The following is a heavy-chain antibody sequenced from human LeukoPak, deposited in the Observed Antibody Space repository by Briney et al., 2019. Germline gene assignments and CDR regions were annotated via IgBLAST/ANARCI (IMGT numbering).Heavy chain of an antibody. CDR2: TYYRSTWYN. D-gene: IGHD2-2*01. CDR3: ARRLTQYDCFDP. CDR1: GDSVSSNSVT. Sequence: SQTLSLTCAFSGDSVSSNSVTWNWIRQSPSRGLEWVCRTYYRSTWYNEYAVTVRGRITVKPDTSKNQFSLHPNSVTPEDTAVYYCARRLTQYDCFDPWGQGILVTVSS. V-gene: IGHV6-1*01. J-gene: IGHJ5*02.